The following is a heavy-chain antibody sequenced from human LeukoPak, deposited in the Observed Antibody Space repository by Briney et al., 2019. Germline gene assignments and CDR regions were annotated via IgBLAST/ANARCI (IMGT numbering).Heavy chain of an antibody. CDR1: GGSISSYY. CDR3: AREGAAPMYYYYMDV. V-gene: IGHV4-4*07. D-gene: IGHD2-2*01. J-gene: IGHJ6*03. Sequence: SETLSLTCTVPGGSISSYYWSWIRQPAGKGLEWIGRIYTSGSTNYNPSLKSRVTISLDTSKNQFSLKLNSVTAADTAVYYCAREGAAPMYYYYMDVWGKGTTVTVSS. CDR2: IYTSGST.